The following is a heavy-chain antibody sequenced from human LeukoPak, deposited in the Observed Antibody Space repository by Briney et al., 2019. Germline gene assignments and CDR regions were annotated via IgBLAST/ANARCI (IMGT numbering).Heavy chain of an antibody. V-gene: IGHV1-46*01. CDR2: INPSGGST. CDR1: GGTFSSYA. J-gene: IGHJ4*02. Sequence: GSSVKVSCKASGGTFSSYAISWVRQAPGQGLEWMGIINPSGGSTSYAQKFQGRVTMTRDTSTSTVYMELSSLRSEDTAVYYCARVGGYNPFDYWGQGTLVTVSS. D-gene: IGHD5-24*01. CDR3: ARVGGYNPFDY.